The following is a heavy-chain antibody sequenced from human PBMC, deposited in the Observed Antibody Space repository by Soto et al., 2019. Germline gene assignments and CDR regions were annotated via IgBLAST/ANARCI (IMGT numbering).Heavy chain of an antibody. V-gene: IGHV4-31*03. D-gene: IGHD5-18*01. Sequence: PSETLSLTCTVSGGSINSFDNYWSWIRQLPGKGLEWIGYIYYSGNTYYNPSLKSRSLISIDTSKNQFSLRLTSVTAADTALYYCARNVDTTFFGNWFDPWGQGTLVTVSS. CDR1: GGSINSFDNY. CDR3: ARNVDTTFFGNWFDP. J-gene: IGHJ5*02. CDR2: IYYSGNT.